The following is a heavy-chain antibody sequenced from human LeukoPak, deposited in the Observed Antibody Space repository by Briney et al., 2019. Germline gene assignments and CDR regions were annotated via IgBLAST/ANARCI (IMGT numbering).Heavy chain of an antibody. Sequence: GGSLRLSCAASGFTFSSYWMSWVRQAPGKGLEWVANIMQDGTEKNYVDSVKGRFTISRDNTKSSLYLQMNSLRAEDTAVYYCASQGYYYDSSGLAFDYWGQGTLVTVSS. CDR3: ASQGYYYDSSGLAFDY. CDR1: GFTFSSYW. D-gene: IGHD3-22*01. CDR2: IMQDGTEK. J-gene: IGHJ4*02. V-gene: IGHV3-7*01.